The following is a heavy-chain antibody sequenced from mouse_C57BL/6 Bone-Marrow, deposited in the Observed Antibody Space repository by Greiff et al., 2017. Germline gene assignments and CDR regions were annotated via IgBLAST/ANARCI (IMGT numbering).Heavy chain of an antibody. CDR3: AKGYYGSSPYFAY. CDR2: IHPNSGST. Sequence: QVQLQQPGAELVKPGASVKLSCKASGYTFTSYWMHWVKQRPGQGLEWIGMIHPNSGSTNYNEKFKSKATLTVDKSSSTAYMQRSSLTSEDSAVYYCAKGYYGSSPYFAYWGQGTLVTVSA. J-gene: IGHJ3*01. D-gene: IGHD1-1*01. CDR1: GYTFTSYW. V-gene: IGHV1-64*01.